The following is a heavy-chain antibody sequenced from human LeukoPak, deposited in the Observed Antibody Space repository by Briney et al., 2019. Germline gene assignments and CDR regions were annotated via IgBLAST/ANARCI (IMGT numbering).Heavy chain of an antibody. V-gene: IGHV3-7*01. CDR1: GFTFSSYW. Sequence: LTGGSLRLSCAASGFTFSSYWMSWVRQAPGKGLEWVANIKQDGSEKYYVDSVKGRFTISRDNAKNSLYLQMNSLRAEDTAVYYCARVRQWLISYWFDPWGQGTLVTVSS. CDR2: IKQDGSEK. CDR3: ARVRQWLISYWFDP. J-gene: IGHJ5*02. D-gene: IGHD6-19*01.